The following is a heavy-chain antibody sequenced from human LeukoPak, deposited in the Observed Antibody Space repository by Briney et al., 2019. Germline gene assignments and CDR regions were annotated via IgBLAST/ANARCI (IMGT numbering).Heavy chain of an antibody. V-gene: IGHV4-38-2*02. Sequence: PSETLSLTCTVSGYSITSGYYWGWIRQPPGKGLEWIGSIYYSGSTYYNPSLKSRVTISVDTSKNQFSLKLSSVTAADTAVYYCARAHDYGNWFDPWGQGTLVTVSS. D-gene: IGHD4/OR15-4a*01. CDR1: GYSITSGYY. CDR2: IYYSGST. J-gene: IGHJ5*02. CDR3: ARAHDYGNWFDP.